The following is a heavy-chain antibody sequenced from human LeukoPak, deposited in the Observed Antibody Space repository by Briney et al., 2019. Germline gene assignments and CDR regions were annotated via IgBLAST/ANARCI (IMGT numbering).Heavy chain of an antibody. CDR2: IKQNGSEI. CDR1: GFTFSSYW. J-gene: IGHJ4*02. V-gene: IGHV3-7*01. D-gene: IGHD2-8*01. CDR3: ARVGMVYAITYFDY. Sequence: PGGSLRLSCAASGFTFSSYWMSWVRQAPGKGLEWVANIKQNGSEIYYVDSVKGRFTISRDNAKNSLYLQMNSLRAEDTAVYYCARVGMVYAITYFDYWGQGTLVTVPS.